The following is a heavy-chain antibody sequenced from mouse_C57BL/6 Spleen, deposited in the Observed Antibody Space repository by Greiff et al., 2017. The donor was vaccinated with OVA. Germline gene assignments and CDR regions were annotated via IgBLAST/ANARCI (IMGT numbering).Heavy chain of an antibody. V-gene: IGHV14-2*01. CDR2: IDPEDGET. D-gene: IGHD2-1*01. CDR1: GFNIKDYY. Sequence: EVMLVESGAELVKPGASVKLSCTASGFNIKDYYMHWLKQRTEQGLEWIGRIDPEDGETKYAPKFQGKATITADTSSNTAYLQLSSLTSQATAVYYCASLYGIHYYFDVWGTGTTVTVSS. J-gene: IGHJ1*03. CDR3: ASLYGIHYYFDV.